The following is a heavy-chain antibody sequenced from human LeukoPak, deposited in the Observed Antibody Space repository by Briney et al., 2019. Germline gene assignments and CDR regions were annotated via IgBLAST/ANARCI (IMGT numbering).Heavy chain of an antibody. Sequence: SVKVSCKASGFTFTSSAMQWVRQARGQRLEWIGWIVVGSGNTNYAQKFQERVTITRDMSTSTAYMELSSLRSEDTAVYYCAADPVGAYGMDVWGQGTTVTVSS. J-gene: IGHJ6*02. CDR3: AADPVGAYGMDV. CDR2: IVVGSGNT. V-gene: IGHV1-58*02. CDR1: GFTFTSSA. D-gene: IGHD1-26*01.